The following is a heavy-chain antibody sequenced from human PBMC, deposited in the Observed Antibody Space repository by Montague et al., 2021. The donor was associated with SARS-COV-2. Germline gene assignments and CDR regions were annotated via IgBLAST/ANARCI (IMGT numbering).Heavy chain of an antibody. CDR3: ARVPRIRFMENYYYYMDV. CDR2: ISSSSSYI. J-gene: IGHJ6*03. D-gene: IGHD3-16*01. Sequence: SLRLSCAASGFTFSNYSMNWVRQAPGKGLEWVSSISSSSSYIYYXDSVKGRFTISRDNAKNSLYLQMNSLRAEDTAVYYCARVPRIRFMENYYYYMDVWGKGTTVTVSS. CDR1: GFTFSNYS. V-gene: IGHV3-21*01.